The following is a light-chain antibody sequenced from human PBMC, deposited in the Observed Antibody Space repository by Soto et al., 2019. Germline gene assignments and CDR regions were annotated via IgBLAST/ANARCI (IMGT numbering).Light chain of an antibody. J-gene: IGKJ1*01. Sequence: EIVLTQSPGTLSLSPGERATLSCRASQTISSSFFAWYQQKRGQAPRLLIYGASTKATGVPDRFSGSGSGTDFTLTISELEPEDFAVYYCQHYDWSLTWTFGQGTKVEI. CDR1: QTISSSF. CDR3: QHYDWSLTWT. CDR2: GAS. V-gene: IGKV3-20*01.